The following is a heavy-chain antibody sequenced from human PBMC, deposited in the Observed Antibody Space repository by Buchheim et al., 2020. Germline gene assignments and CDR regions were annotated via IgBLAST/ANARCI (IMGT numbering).Heavy chain of an antibody. CDR1: GFTFSSYA. CDR2: ISGSGGST. J-gene: IGHJ6*02. D-gene: IGHD6-6*01. Sequence: EVQLLESGGGLVQPGGSLRLSCAASGFTFSSYAMSWVRQAPGKGLEWVSAISGSGGSTYYADSVKDRFTIYRDNFKNKLYLQMNSLRAEDTAVYYCAKREESSLYYYYGMDVWGQGTT. CDR3: AKREESSLYYYYGMDV. V-gene: IGHV3-23*01.